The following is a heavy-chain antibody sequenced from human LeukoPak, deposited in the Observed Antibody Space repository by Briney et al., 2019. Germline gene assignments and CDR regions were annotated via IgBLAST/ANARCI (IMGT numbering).Heavy chain of an antibody. CDR2: IRSKAYGRTT. CDR3: TRSYYYGSGSPWDY. J-gene: IGHJ4*02. Sequence: PGGSLRLSCTASGFTFGDYAMSWFRQAPGKGLEWVGFIRSKAYGRTTEYAVSVKGRFTISTDDTNSIAYLQMNSLKTEDTAVYYCTRSYYYGSGSPWDYWGQGTLVTVSS. CDR1: GFTFGDYA. V-gene: IGHV3-49*03. D-gene: IGHD3-10*01.